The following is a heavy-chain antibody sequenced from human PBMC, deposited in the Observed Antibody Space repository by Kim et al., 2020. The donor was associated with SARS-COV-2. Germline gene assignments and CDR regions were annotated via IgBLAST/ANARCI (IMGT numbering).Heavy chain of an antibody. J-gene: IGHJ3*02. V-gene: IGHV6-1*01. Sequence: SQTLSLTCAISGDSVSSNSAAWNWIRQSPSRGLEWQGRTYYRSKWSNDYALSVKSRTTINPDTSKNQFSLQLNSVTPEDTAVYYCARVQADGSGYHYDAYDIWGQGTMVTDPS. D-gene: IGHD3-22*01. CDR1: GDSVSSNSAA. CDR3: ARVQADGSGYHYDAYDI. CDR2: TYYRSKWSN.